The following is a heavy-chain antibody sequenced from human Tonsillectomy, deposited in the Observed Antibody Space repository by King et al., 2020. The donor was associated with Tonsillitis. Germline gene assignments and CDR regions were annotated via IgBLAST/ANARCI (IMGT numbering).Heavy chain of an antibody. Sequence: VQLVESGGGLVQPGRSLRLSCTASGFIFVDYAISWFRQAPGKGLEWVGFIRSTAFGGTTEDAASVRGSFFISRDDSRSIAYLQMNSLKSEDTGVYFCTRGSGDYDTYYYYGLDVWGQGTTVTVSS. D-gene: IGHD4-17*01. CDR3: TRGSGDYDTYYYYGLDV. CDR1: GFIFVDYA. CDR2: IRSTAFGGTT. V-gene: IGHV3-49*03. J-gene: IGHJ6*02.